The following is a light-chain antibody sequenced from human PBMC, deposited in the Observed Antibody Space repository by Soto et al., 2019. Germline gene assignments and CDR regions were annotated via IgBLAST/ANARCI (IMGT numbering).Light chain of an antibody. CDR3: SSWTSSTTQV. V-gene: IGLV2-14*03. Sequence: QSALTQPASVSGSPGQSITISCTGADTDIGSFNYVSWYQQHPGKVPKLIISDVDYRHSGISSRFSGSKSGNTASLVISGLQAEDEAAYYCSSWTSSTTQVLGGGTKLTVL. J-gene: IGLJ3*02. CDR2: DVD. CDR1: DTDIGSFNY.